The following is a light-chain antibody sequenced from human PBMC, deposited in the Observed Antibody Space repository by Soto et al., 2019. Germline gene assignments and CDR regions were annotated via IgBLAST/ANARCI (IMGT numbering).Light chain of an antibody. Sequence: EIVLTQSPATLSLSPGQRATLSCRASQSVSSYLAWYQQKPGQAPRLLIYDASNRAPGIPARFSGSGSGTDFTLTISSLEPEDFAVYYCQQRGNWPRTFGQGTKREIK. J-gene: IGKJ2*01. CDR1: QSVSSY. CDR3: QQRGNWPRT. V-gene: IGKV3-11*01. CDR2: DAS.